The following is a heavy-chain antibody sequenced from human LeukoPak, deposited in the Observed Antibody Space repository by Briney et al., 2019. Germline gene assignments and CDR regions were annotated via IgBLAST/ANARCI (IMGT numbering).Heavy chain of an antibody. Sequence: PGGSLRLSCAASGFTFSSYSVNWVRQAPGKGLEWVSGIPGGGDTAYYADSVKGRFTTSRDNSKNTLYLQMNSLRAEDTAVYYCAKNTAEIDYWGLGTLVTVSS. CDR3: AKNTAEIDY. J-gene: IGHJ4*02. D-gene: IGHD1-14*01. V-gene: IGHV3-23*01. CDR2: IPGGGDTA. CDR1: GFTFSSYS.